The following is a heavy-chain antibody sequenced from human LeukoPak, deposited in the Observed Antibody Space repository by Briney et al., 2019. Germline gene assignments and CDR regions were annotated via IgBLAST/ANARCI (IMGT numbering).Heavy chain of an antibody. V-gene: IGHV3-23*01. CDR3: AKNANLVVVPAAMWY. Sequence: GGSLRLSCAASGFTFSSYAMSWVRQAPGKGLEWVSAISGSGGSTYYADSLKGRFTTSRDNSKTTLDLQMNSLRAEDTAVYYCAKNANLVVVPAAMWYWGQGTLVTVSS. D-gene: IGHD2-2*01. CDR2: ISGSGGST. J-gene: IGHJ4*02. CDR1: GFTFSSYA.